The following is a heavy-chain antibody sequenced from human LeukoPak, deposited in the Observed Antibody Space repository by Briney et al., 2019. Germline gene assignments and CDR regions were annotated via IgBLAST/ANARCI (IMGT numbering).Heavy chain of an antibody. Sequence: LGGSLRLSCAASGFTFSSYSMNWVRQAPGKGLEWVSSISSSSSYIYYADSVKGRFTISRDNAKNSLYLQMNSLRAEDTAVYYCARSRDGYNPKYFDYWGQGTLVTVSS. V-gene: IGHV3-21*01. CDR2: ISSSSSYI. J-gene: IGHJ4*02. CDR3: ARSRDGYNPKYFDY. CDR1: GFTFSSYS. D-gene: IGHD5-24*01.